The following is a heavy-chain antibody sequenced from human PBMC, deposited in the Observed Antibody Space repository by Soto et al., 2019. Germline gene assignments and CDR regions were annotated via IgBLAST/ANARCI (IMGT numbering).Heavy chain of an antibody. Sequence: SETLSLTCAVYGGSFSGYYWSWIRQPPGKGLEWIGEINHSGSTNYNPSLKSRVTISVDTSKNQFSLKLSSVTAADTAVYYCARGGGSGYYYRFDYWGQGTLVTVSS. D-gene: IGHD3-22*01. CDR2: INHSGST. CDR3: ARGGGSGYYYRFDY. J-gene: IGHJ4*02. CDR1: GGSFSGYY. V-gene: IGHV4-34*01.